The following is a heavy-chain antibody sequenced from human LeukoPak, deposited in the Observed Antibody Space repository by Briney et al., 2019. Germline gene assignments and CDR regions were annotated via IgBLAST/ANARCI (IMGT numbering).Heavy chain of an antibody. J-gene: IGHJ3*02. Sequence: PGGSLRLSCTASGFTFSSYAMTWVRQAPGKGLEGVSGISISGASTYYADSVKGRFTISRDNTKNTLYLQMNSLRAEDTAVYYCAKVIDSYGQGDIWGQGTMAPVSS. D-gene: IGHD5-18*01. CDR2: ISISGAST. CDR1: GFTFSSYA. CDR3: AKVIDSYGQGDI. V-gene: IGHV3-23*01.